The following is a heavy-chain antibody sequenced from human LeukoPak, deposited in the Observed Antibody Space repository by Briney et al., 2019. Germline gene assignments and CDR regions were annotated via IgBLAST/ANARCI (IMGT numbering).Heavy chain of an antibody. CDR3: ARSVLGYCSGGSCSMDV. Sequence: GASVKVSCKASGGTSSSYAISWVRQAPGQGLEWMGGIIPIFGTANYAQKFQGRVTITTDESTSTAYMELSSLRSEDTAVYYCARSVLGYCSGGSCSMDVWGKGTTVTVSS. CDR1: GGTSSSYA. V-gene: IGHV1-69*05. CDR2: IIPIFGTA. D-gene: IGHD2-15*01. J-gene: IGHJ6*03.